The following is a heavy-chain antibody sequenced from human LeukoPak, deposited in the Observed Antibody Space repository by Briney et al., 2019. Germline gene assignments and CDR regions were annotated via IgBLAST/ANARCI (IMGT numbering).Heavy chain of an antibody. Sequence: PGGSLRLSCAASGFTFSSYAMSWVRQAPGKGLEWVSAISGSGGSTYYAASVKGRFTISRDNSNNTLYLQMNRLRAEDTAVYYCAKGDRSNYDAAYCDYGMDVWGQGTTVTVSS. CDR1: GFTFSSYA. D-gene: IGHD4/OR15-4a*01. V-gene: IGHV3-23*01. J-gene: IGHJ6*02. CDR3: AKGDRSNYDAAYCDYGMDV. CDR2: ISGSGGST.